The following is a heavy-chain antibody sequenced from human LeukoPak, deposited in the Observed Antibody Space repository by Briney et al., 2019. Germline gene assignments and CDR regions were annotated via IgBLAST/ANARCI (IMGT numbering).Heavy chain of an antibody. CDR1: GFTFSSYA. J-gene: IGHJ4*02. Sequence: GGSLRLSCAASGFTFSSYAMSWVRQAPGKGLEWVSAISGSGGSTHYADSVKGRFTISRDNAKNSLYLQMNSLRAEDTAVYYCARVGSSWANPFDYWGQGTLVTVSS. CDR3: ARVGSSWANPFDY. CDR2: ISGSGGST. D-gene: IGHD6-13*01. V-gene: IGHV3-23*01.